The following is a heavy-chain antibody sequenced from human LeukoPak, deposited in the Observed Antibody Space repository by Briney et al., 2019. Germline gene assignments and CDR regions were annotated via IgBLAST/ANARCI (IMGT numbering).Heavy chain of an antibody. J-gene: IGHJ3*02. Sequence: GGSLRLSCAASGFTFSSYAMSWVRQAPGKGLEWVSAISGSGGSTYYADSVKGRFTISRDNSKNTPYLQMNSLRAEDTAVYYCASGITMIVVVTPDNAFDIWGQGTMVTVSS. CDR3: ASGITMIVVVTPDNAFDI. CDR1: GFTFSSYA. D-gene: IGHD3-22*01. CDR2: ISGSGGST. V-gene: IGHV3-23*01.